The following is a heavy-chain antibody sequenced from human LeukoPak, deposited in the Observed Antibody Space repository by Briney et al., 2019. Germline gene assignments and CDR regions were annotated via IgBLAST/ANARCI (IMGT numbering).Heavy chain of an antibody. Sequence: SETLSLTCTVSGGSISSSSYYWGWIRQPPGKGLEWLGSIYYSGSTYYNPSLKSRVTISVDTSKHQFSLKLSSVTAADTAVYYCARPQRYSIYAGGADYWGQGTLVTVSS. V-gene: IGHV4-39*01. J-gene: IGHJ4*02. CDR1: GGSISSSSYY. CDR2: IYYSGST. D-gene: IGHD5/OR15-5a*01. CDR3: ARPQRYSIYAGGADY.